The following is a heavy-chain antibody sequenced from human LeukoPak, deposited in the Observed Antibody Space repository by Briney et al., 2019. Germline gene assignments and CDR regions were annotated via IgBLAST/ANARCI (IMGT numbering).Heavy chain of an antibody. J-gene: IGHJ5*02. CDR2: IYTSGST. CDR1: GNSFGDYY. V-gene: IGHV4-4*07. Sequence: SETLSLTCTVSGNSFGDYYWSWIRQPAGKGLEWIGRIYTSGSTTYNPSPKSRVTMSVDTSKSQFSLNLMSVTAADTAVYYCTRDTGTTGEVKFDPWGQGTLVTVSS. D-gene: IGHD4-17*01. CDR3: TRDTGTTGEVKFDP.